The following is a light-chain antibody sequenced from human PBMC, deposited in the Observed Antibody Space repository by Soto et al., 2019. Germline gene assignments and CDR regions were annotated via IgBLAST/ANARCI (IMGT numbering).Light chain of an antibody. Sequence: ETVLSQSPGSLSLSPGDRATLSCRASQSFRGLLAWYQQKPGQAPRLLIYDAYNRATGIPPRFSGSGSGTDFTLTISSLEPEDSAVYYCQQRHMWPITSGQGTRPAI. J-gene: IGKJ5*01. CDR3: QQRHMWPIT. CDR2: DAY. V-gene: IGKV3-11*01. CDR1: QSFRGL.